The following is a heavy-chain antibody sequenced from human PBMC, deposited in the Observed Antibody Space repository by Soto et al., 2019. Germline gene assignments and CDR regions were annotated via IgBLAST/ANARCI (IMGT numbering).Heavy chain of an antibody. CDR1: RYTFTSYA. J-gene: IGHJ4*02. Sequence: ASVNVSSKAPRYTFTSYAISWVRHAPGQGLEWMGWINVYNGNTKYAQKFQGRVTMTTDTSTSTVYMELRSLTSDDTAVYYCGRDGVAVTTGISGYWGQGTLVTVSS. D-gene: IGHD4-4*01. CDR3: GRDGVAVTTGISGY. V-gene: IGHV1-18*01. CDR2: INVYNGNT.